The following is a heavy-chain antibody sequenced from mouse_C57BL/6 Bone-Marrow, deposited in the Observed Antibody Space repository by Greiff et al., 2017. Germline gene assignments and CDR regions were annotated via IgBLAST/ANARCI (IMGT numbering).Heavy chain of an antibody. V-gene: IGHV2-2*01. D-gene: IGHD1-1*01. J-gene: IGHJ1*03. CDR3: ARNLGITTDWYFDV. Sequence: QVQLKESGPGLVQPSQSLSITCTVSGFSLTSYGVHWVRQSPGKGLEWLGVLWSGGSTDYNAAFISRLSISKDNSKSQVFFKMNSLQADDTAIYYCARNLGITTDWYFDVWGTGTTVTVSS. CDR2: LWSGGST. CDR1: GFSLTSYG.